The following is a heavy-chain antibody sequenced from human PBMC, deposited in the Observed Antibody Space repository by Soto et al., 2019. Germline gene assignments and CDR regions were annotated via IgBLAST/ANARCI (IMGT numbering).Heavy chain of an antibody. J-gene: IGHJ6*03. CDR3: ARLHSYYYYYYYMDV. CDR2: IYYSGST. V-gene: IGHV4-39*01. CDR1: GGSISSSIYY. D-gene: IGHD2-15*01. Sequence: SETLSLTCTVSGGSISSSIYYWGWIRQPPGKGLEWIGSIYYSGSTYYNPSLKSRVTISVDTSKNQFSLKLSSVTAADTAVYYCARLHSYYYYYYYMDVWGKGTTVTVSS.